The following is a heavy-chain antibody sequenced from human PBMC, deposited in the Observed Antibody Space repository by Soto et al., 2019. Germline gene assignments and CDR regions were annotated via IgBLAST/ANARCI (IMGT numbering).Heavy chain of an antibody. CDR2: IKSNTAGGTT. V-gene: IGHV3-15*01. J-gene: IGHJ4*02. CDR1: GITFSDAW. CDR3: ASLFLGV. Sequence: PGGSLRLSCRVSGITFSDAWMNWVRQAPGKGLEWVGRIKSNTAGGTTDYAAPVKGRFTVSRDDSQNTLFLQMNTLKTEDTAIYYCASLFLGVWGQGTLVTVSS. D-gene: IGHD1-26*01.